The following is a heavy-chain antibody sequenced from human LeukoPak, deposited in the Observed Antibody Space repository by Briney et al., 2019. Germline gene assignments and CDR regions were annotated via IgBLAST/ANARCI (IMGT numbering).Heavy chain of an antibody. CDR2: IYYSGST. CDR1: GGSISSGGYY. J-gene: IGHJ6*02. D-gene: IGHD3-16*02. CDR3: ARAAPQIRLGELSLSPIYYYYYGMDV. V-gene: IGHV4-61*08. Sequence: SETLSLTCTVSGGSISSGGYYWSWIRQPPGKGLEWIGYIYYSGSTNYNPSLKSRVTISVDTSKNQFSLKLSSVTAADTAVYYCARAAPQIRLGELSLSPIYYYYYGMDVWGQGTTVTVSS.